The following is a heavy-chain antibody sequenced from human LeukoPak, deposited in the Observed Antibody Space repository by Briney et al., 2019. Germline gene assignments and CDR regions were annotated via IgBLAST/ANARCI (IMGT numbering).Heavy chain of an antibody. CDR1: GFIFSDYG. D-gene: IGHD4-17*01. Sequence: TGGSLRLSCAASGFIFSDYGMHWVRQAPGKGLEWVAVIWNNGNNRYADSVRGRFTISRDDSKNTLYLQMDSLRAEDTAVYYCARDYGVYGDYGGSDYWGQGTLVTVSS. V-gene: IGHV3-33*01. CDR3: ARDYGVYGDYGGSDY. CDR2: IWNNGNNR. J-gene: IGHJ4*02.